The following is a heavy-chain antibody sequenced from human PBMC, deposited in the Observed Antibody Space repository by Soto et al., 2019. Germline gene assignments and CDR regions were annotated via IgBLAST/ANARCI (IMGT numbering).Heavy chain of an antibody. V-gene: IGHV6-1*01. J-gene: IGHJ3*02. CDR3: AREIPNISSWPNYAFDI. CDR1: GDSVSSNSAA. Sequence: SETLSLTCAISGDSVSSNSAAWNWIRQSPSRGLEWLGRTYYRSKWYNDYAVSVKSRITINPDTSKNQFSLQLNSVTPEDTTGYYCAREIPNISSWPNYAFDICGQGTMVTVSS. CDR2: TYYRSKWYN. D-gene: IGHD6-13*01.